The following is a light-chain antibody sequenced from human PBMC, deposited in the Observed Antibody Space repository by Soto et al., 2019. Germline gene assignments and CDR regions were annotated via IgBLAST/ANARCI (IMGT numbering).Light chain of an antibody. V-gene: IGKV1-5*01. J-gene: IGKJ2*01. CDR2: DAS. CDR3: QQYNSYLYT. CDR1: QSISIW. Sequence: DIQMTQSPSTLSASVVDRVTITCRASQSISIWLAWYQQKPGKAPKLLIYDASSLESGVPSRFSGSGSGTEFTLTISSLQPDDFATYYCQQYNSYLYTFGQGTQLEIK.